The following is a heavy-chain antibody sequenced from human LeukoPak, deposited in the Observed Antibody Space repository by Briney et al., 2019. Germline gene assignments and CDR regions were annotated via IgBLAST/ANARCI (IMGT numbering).Heavy chain of an antibody. V-gene: IGHV3-23*01. CDR2: ITGSEGTS. J-gene: IGHJ4*02. CDR3: AKWGYYDILTGYYVPDY. Sequence: PGGSLRLSCVASGFTFTNYAMSWVRQAPGKGVEWVSAITGSEGTSHYADSVKGGFTISRDNYKNTVYLQVNSLRAEDTAVYYCAKWGYYDILTGYYVPDYWGQGTLVTVSS. CDR1: GFTFTNYA. D-gene: IGHD3-9*01.